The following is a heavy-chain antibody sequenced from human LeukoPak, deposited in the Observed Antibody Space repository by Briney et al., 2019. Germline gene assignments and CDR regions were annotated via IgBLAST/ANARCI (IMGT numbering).Heavy chain of an antibody. V-gene: IGHV1-2*02. J-gene: IGHJ4*02. D-gene: IGHD5-24*01. Sequence: ASVKVSCKVSGYTLTELSMHWVRQAPGQGLEWMGWINPNSGGTNYAQKFQGRVTMTRDTSISTAYMELSRLRSDDTAVYYCARDLINILEMATTNDFDYWGQGTLVTVSS. CDR3: ARDLINILEMATTNDFDY. CDR1: GYTLTELS. CDR2: INPNSGGT.